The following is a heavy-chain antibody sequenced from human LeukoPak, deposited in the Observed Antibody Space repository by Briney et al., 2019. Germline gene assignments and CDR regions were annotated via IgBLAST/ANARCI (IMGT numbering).Heavy chain of an antibody. V-gene: IGHV3-43*01. CDR3: ARDKTGTGIDY. CDR2: ISWDGVTT. CDR1: GFTLDDYT. Sequence: GGSLRLSCAASGFTLDDYTMHWVRQAPGKGLEWVSLISWDGVTTYYAHSVKGRFTISRDSSKNPLFLQMNSLRTEDTALYYCARDKTGTGIDYWGQGTLVTVSS. J-gene: IGHJ4*02. D-gene: IGHD1-7*01.